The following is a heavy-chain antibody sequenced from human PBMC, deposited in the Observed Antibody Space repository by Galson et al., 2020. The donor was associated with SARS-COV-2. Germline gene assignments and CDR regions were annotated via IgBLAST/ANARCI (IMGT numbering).Heavy chain of an antibody. CDR1: EFTFGSYA. D-gene: IGHD2-21*02. V-gene: IGHV3-30-3*01. J-gene: IGHJ5*01. Sequence: GESPKISCAAYEFTFGSYAMHWVRQAPGKGLERVAVVSYDRNSEYYAGSVKGRFTISRDNYKNTLYLQMNSLRIEDTAVYYCVRDGGAFGLLPFDSWGQGTLVTVSS. CDR2: VSYDRNSE. CDR3: VRDGGAFGLLPFDS.